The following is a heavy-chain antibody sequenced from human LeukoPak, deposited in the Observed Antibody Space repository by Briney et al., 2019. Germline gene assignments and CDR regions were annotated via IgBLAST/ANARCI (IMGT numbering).Heavy chain of an antibody. J-gene: IGHJ4*02. CDR2: ISASGGST. CDR3: AKEPSSGQRGENCFDY. CDR1: GFTFSSSA. D-gene: IGHD3-22*01. V-gene: IGHV3-23*01. Sequence: PGGSLRLSCAASGFTFSSSAMSWVRQVPGKGLEWVSGISASGGSTYYADSVKGRFTISRDNSKNTLYLQVSSLRAEDTAVYYCAKEPSSGQRGENCFDYWGQGTLVTVSS.